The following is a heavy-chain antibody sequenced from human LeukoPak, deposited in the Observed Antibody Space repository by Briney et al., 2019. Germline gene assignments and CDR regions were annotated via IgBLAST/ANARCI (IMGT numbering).Heavy chain of an antibody. Sequence: PGGSLRLSCAASGFTFSSYEMNWVRHAPGHGLEWGSSISSSSSYIYYADSVKGRFTISRDNAKNSLYLQMNSLRAEDTAVYYCARDLNYYGSGSSDYWGQGTLVTVSS. D-gene: IGHD3-10*01. CDR1: GFTFSSYE. CDR3: ARDLNYYGSGSSDY. J-gene: IGHJ4*02. CDR2: ISSSSSYI. V-gene: IGHV3-21*01.